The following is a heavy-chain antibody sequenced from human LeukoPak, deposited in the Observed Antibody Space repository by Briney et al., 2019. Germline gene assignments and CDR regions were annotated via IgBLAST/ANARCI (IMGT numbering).Heavy chain of an antibody. V-gene: IGHV3-23*01. CDR1: GFPFSSYS. D-gene: IGHD3-16*01. Sequence: GGSLRLSCAASGFPFSSYSMNWVRQAPGKGLEWVSAISGSGGSTYYADSVKGRFTISRDNSKNTLYLQMNSLRAEDTAVYYCAKAGGRSPRGFDPWGQGTLVTVSS. J-gene: IGHJ5*02. CDR2: ISGSGGST. CDR3: AKAGGRSPRGFDP.